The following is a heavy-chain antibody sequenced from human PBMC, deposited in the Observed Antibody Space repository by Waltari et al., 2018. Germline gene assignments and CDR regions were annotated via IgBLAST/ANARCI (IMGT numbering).Heavy chain of an antibody. V-gene: IGHV4-59*11. CDR3: ARDRDFWSGYYTGNWFDP. CDR1: GGSISSHY. CDR2: IYYSGST. J-gene: IGHJ5*02. Sequence: QVQLQESGPGLVKPSETLSLTCTVSGGSISSHYWSWIRQPPGKGLEWIGYIYYSGSTTYNPALMSRVTISVDTSKNQFSLKLSSVTAADTAVYYCARDRDFWSGYYTGNWFDPWGQGTLVTVSS. D-gene: IGHD3-3*01.